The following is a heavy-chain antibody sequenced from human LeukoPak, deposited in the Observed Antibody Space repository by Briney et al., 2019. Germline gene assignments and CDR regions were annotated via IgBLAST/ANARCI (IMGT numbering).Heavy chain of an antibody. V-gene: IGHV4-30-4*08. CDR3: ARVSRSTGCIDY. D-gene: IGHD2-2*01. J-gene: IGHJ4*02. CDR1: GGSISSGDYH. Sequence: SQTLSLTCTVSGGSISSGDYHWSCIRQPPGKGLEWIGYLDYSGSTYYNPSLKSRVTILVDTSKNQFSLRLTSVTAADTAVYYCARVSRSTGCIDYWGQGALVTVSS. CDR2: LDYSGST.